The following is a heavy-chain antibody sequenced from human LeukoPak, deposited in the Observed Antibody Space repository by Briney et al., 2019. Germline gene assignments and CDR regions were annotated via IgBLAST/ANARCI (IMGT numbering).Heavy chain of an antibody. Sequence: SETLSLTCAVSGGSISRSGYSWSWIRQPPGKGLEWIGYIYYTGSTYYNPSLKSRVTISVDTSKNQFSLKLSSVTAADTAVYYCASNSVVAATLNWGQGTLVTVSS. D-gene: IGHD2-15*01. V-gene: IGHV4-30-2*03. CDR3: ASNSVVAATLN. CDR2: IYYTGST. J-gene: IGHJ4*02. CDR1: GGSISRSGYS.